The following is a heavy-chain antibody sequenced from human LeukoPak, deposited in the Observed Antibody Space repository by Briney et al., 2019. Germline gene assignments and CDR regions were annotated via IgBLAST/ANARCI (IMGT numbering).Heavy chain of an antibody. V-gene: IGHV4-39*01. D-gene: IGHD6-6*01. CDR2: IYYSGRT. Sequence: SETLSLTCTVSGGSLSSSSYYWGWIRQPPGEGLEWIGTIYYSGRTYYNPSLKSRVTISVDTSKNQFSLKLSSVTAADTAVYYCGRPLYSSSPTSPFRYWGQGTLVTVPS. CDR1: GGSLSSSSYY. J-gene: IGHJ4*02. CDR3: GRPLYSSSPTSPFRY.